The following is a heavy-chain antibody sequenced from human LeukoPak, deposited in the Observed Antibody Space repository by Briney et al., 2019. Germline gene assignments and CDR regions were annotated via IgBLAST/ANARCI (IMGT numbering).Heavy chain of an antibody. D-gene: IGHD1-26*01. V-gene: IGHV3-30*03. Sequence: GGSLRPSCAAPGFTSRSYGMHWVGQAPGKGLEWLPVISYDGSNKYYADSVKGRFTISRDNPKDTLYLQMNSLRAEDMAVYYCARARGGTYGDFFDYWGQGTLVTVSS. CDR2: ISYDGSNK. CDR1: GFTSRSYG. J-gene: IGHJ4*02. CDR3: ARARGGTYGDFFDY.